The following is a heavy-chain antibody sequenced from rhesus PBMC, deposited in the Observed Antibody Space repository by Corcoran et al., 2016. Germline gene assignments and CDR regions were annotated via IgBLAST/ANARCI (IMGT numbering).Heavy chain of an antibody. CDR3: ARDRYLSGSYYRYGLDS. CDR2: INGNSGST. J-gene: IGHJ6*01. D-gene: IGHD3-16*01. Sequence: QVQLQESGPGLVKPSETLSLTCAVSGGSFSSYWWSWIRQPPGKGLEWIGEINGNSGSTNHNPPLKSRVTISKDASKNQFSLKLSSVTAADTAVYYCARDRYLSGSYYRYGLDSWGQGVVVTVSS. CDR1: GGSFSSYW. V-gene: IGHV4-80*01.